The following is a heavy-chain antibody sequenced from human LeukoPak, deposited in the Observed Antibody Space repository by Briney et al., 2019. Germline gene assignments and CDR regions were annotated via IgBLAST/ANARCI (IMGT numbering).Heavy chain of an antibody. CDR1: GFTFSSYA. CDR3: AREDTAMAYDY. J-gene: IGHJ4*02. V-gene: IGHV3-30-3*01. D-gene: IGHD5-18*01. CDR2: ISYDGSNK. Sequence: PGGSLRLFCAASGFTFSSYAMHWVRQAPGKGLEWVAVISYDGSNKYYADSVKGRFTISRDNSKNTLYLQMNSLRAEDTAVYYCAREDTAMAYDYWGQGTLVTVSS.